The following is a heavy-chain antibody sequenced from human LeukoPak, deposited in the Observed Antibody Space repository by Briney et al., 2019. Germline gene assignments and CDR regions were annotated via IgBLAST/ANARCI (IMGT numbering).Heavy chain of an antibody. Sequence: GGSLRLSCAASGFTFSSYEMNWVRQAPGKGLEWVSYISSSSSTIYYADSVKGRFTISRDNAKNSLYLQMNSLRAEDTAVYYCARPLDYYDSSGPDAFDIWGQGTMVTVSS. CDR1: GFTFSSYE. V-gene: IGHV3-48*01. CDR2: ISSSSSTI. D-gene: IGHD3-22*01. J-gene: IGHJ3*02. CDR3: ARPLDYYDSSGPDAFDI.